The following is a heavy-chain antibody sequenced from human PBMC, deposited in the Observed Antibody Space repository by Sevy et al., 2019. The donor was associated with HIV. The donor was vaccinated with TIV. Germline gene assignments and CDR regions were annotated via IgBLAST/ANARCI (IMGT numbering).Heavy chain of an antibody. CDR2: ISYDGSNK. D-gene: IGHD5-18*01. CDR3: ARARGDTAMAPHFDY. Sequence: GGSLRLSCAASGFTFSSYAMHWVRQAPGKGLEWVAVISYDGSNKYYADSVKGRFTISRENSKNTLYLQMNSLRAEDTAVYYCARARGDTAMAPHFDYWGQGTLVTVSS. J-gene: IGHJ4*02. V-gene: IGHV3-30-3*01. CDR1: GFTFSSYA.